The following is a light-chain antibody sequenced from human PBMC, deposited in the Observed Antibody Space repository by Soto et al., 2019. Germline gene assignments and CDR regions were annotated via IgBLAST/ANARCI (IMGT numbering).Light chain of an antibody. CDR3: QQYNRNTWS. J-gene: IGKJ1*01. Sequence: DIQITKSPSTLSASVGDRVTITCRASQSVGTWVAWYQQKPGKAPKLLIYGASNLESGVPSRFSGSGSGTEFTLTITTLQPDDFATYFCQQYNRNTWSFGPGTKV. V-gene: IGKV1-5*01. CDR1: QSVGTW. CDR2: GAS.